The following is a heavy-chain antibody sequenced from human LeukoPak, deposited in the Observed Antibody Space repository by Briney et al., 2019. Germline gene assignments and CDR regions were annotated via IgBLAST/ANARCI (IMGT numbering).Heavy chain of an antibody. D-gene: IGHD3-10*01. Sequence: GGSLRVSCAASGFTFSNYAMSWVRQAPGKGLEWVSTISTSGSNTYYADSVKGRFTISRDNSKSTLYLQMNSLRADDTAVYYCAKLPYGSVDYWGQGTLVTVSS. CDR3: AKLPYGSVDY. CDR2: ISTSGSNT. J-gene: IGHJ4*01. V-gene: IGHV3-23*01. CDR1: GFTFSNYA.